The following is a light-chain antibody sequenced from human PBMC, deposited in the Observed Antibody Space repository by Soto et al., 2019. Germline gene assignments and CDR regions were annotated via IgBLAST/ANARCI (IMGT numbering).Light chain of an antibody. J-gene: IGKJ3*01. Sequence: DIQMTQSPSSLSASVGDRLTITCQASHDITSYLNWYQRKPGKAPKLLIYYASILEAGVPPRFSGSVSGTYFTLTISGLQPEDVATYYCQHCDYLPIFGPGTTVDFK. CDR1: HDITSY. CDR2: YAS. V-gene: IGKV1-33*01. CDR3: QHCDYLPI.